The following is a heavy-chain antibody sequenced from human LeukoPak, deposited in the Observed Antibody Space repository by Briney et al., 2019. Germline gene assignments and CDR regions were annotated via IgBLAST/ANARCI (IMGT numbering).Heavy chain of an antibody. J-gene: IGHJ4*02. V-gene: IGHV4-4*07. CDR3: ARVDYYDSSGYLPTDY. CDR1: SGSISSYY. Sequence: PSETLSLTCTVSSGSISSYYWTWIRQPAGKGLEWIGRIYSSENTNYNPSLKSRVTMSVDTSKNQFSLRLSSVTAADTAVYYCARVDYYDSSGYLPTDYWGQGTLVTVSS. D-gene: IGHD3-22*01. CDR2: IYSSENT.